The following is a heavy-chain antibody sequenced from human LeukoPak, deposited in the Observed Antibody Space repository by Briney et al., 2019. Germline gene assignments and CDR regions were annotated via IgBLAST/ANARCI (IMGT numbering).Heavy chain of an antibody. CDR3: ARDCDPWSKVKRTPTKENDAFDI. D-gene: IGHD1/OR15-1a*01. CDR2: IIPITGIA. V-gene: IGHV1-69*04. Sequence: SVKVSCKASGGTFSTYGINWVRQAPGQGLEWMGRIIPITGIANYAQKVQGRVTITADKSTTTAYMELSSLRPDGTAVYYCARDCDPWSKVKRTPTKENDAFDIWGQGTKVTVSS. J-gene: IGHJ3*02. CDR1: GGTFSTYG.